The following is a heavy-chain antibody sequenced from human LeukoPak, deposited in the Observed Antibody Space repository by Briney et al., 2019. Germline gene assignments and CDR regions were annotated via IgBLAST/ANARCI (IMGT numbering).Heavy chain of an antibody. D-gene: IGHD6-6*01. CDR2: VYPGNSDT. V-gene: IGHV5-51*01. Sequence: GESLKISCKGSGYTFTNYWIGWVRQMPGKGPELMGIVYPGNSDTRYSPSFQGQVTISADKSISTAYLQWNTLKASDTAMYYCAKRSSSRHIDNWGQGTLVTVSS. CDR3: AKRSSSRHIDN. J-gene: IGHJ4*02. CDR1: GYTFTNYW.